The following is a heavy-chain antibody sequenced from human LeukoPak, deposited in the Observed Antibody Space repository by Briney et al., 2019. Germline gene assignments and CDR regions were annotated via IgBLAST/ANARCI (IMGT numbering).Heavy chain of an antibody. CDR2: INPNSGDT. Sequence: GASVRVSCKASGYTFTGYYMHWMRQAPGQGPEWMGWINPNSGDTNYAQKFQGRVTMTRDTSISTAYMELSRLRSDDTAVYYCARESSGGSCYYWGQGTLVTVSS. CDR1: GYTFTGYY. V-gene: IGHV1-2*02. J-gene: IGHJ4*02. CDR3: ARESSGGSCYY. D-gene: IGHD2-15*01.